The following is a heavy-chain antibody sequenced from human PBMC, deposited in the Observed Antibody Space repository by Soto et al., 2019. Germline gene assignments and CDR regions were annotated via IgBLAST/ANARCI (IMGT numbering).Heavy chain of an antibody. CDR2: ISAHNGNT. CDR3: ARGRYGDY. J-gene: IGHJ4*02. D-gene: IGHD1-1*01. V-gene: IGHV1-18*01. Sequence: QVHLVQSGAEVKKPGASVKVSCKGSGYAFTTYGITWVRQAPGQGLEWMGWISAHNGNTNYAQKVQGRVTVTRDTSTSTAYMERRSRRSDDTAVYYCARGRYGDYWGQGALVTVSS. CDR1: GYAFTTYG.